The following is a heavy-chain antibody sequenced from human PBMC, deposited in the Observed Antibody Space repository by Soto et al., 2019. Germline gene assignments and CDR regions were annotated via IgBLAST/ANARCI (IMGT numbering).Heavy chain of an antibody. CDR2: IIPIFGTA. CDR3: ARVPHFQQWHLYYFDY. J-gene: IGHJ4*02. Sequence: SVKVSCKASGGTFSSYAISWVRQAPGQGLEWMGGIIPIFGTANYAQKFQGRVTITADESTSTAYMELSSLRSEDTAVYYCARVPHFQQWHLYYFDYWGQGTLVTVSS. V-gene: IGHV1-69*13. CDR1: GGTFSSYA. D-gene: IGHD6-19*01.